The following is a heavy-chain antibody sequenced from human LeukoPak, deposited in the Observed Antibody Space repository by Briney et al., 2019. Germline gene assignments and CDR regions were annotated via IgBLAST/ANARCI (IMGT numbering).Heavy chain of an antibody. D-gene: IGHD3-9*01. CDR1: GASISSYY. V-gene: IGHV4-4*07. Sequence: SETLSLTCTVSGASISSYYWSGIRQPAGKGLEWIGRIYSSGNTNYNPALKSRVIMSVDTSRNQLSLKVSSVTAADTAVYYCARDYDKAFDSWGQGTLVTVSS. CDR2: IYSSGNT. J-gene: IGHJ4*02. CDR3: ARDYDKAFDS.